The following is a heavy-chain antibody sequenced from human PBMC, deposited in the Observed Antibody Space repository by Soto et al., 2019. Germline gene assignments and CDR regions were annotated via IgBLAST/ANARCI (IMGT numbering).Heavy chain of an antibody. CDR2: ISWNSGSI. CDR1: GFTFDDYV. CDR3: AKDPSIAVAGSEFDY. V-gene: IGHV3-9*01. D-gene: IGHD6-19*01. J-gene: IGHJ4*02. Sequence: EVQLVESGGGLVQPGRSLRLSCAASGFTFDDYVMHWVRQAPGKGLEWVSGISWNSGSIGYADSVKGRFTISRDNAKNSLYLQMNSLRAEDTALYYCAKDPSIAVAGSEFDYWGQGTLVTVSS.